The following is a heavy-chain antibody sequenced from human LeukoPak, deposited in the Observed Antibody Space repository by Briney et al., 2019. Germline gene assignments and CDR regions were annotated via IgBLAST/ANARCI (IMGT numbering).Heavy chain of an antibody. D-gene: IGHD3-22*01. V-gene: IGHV4-34*01. CDR1: GGSFSGYY. J-gene: IGHJ5*02. Sequence: SETLSLTCAVYGGSFSGYYWSWIRQPPGKGLEWIGEINHSGSTNYNPSLKSRVTISVDTSKNRFSLKPSSVTAADTAVYYCARGRRYYYDSSGYYRWFDPWGQGTLVTVSS. CDR2: INHSGST. CDR3: ARGRRYYYDSSGYYRWFDP.